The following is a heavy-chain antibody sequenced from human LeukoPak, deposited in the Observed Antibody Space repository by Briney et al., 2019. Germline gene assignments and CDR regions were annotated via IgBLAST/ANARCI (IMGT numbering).Heavy chain of an antibody. CDR3: ARRSAAAGPRASGWYGDYYYYYMDV. Sequence: GESLKISCKGSGYSFTSYWIGWVRQMPGKGLEWMGIIYPGDTDTRYSPSFQGQVTISADKSISTAYLQWSSLKASDTAMYYCARRSAAAGPRASGWYGDYYYYYMDVWGKGTMVTVSS. CDR1: GYSFTSYW. D-gene: IGHD6-19*01. CDR2: IYPGDTDT. V-gene: IGHV5-51*01. J-gene: IGHJ6*03.